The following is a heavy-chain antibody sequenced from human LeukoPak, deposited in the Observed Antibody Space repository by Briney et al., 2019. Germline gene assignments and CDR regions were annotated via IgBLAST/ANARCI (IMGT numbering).Heavy chain of an antibody. CDR1: GLTVSNHW. D-gene: IGHD5-18*01. Sequence: GGSLRLSCVASGLTVSNHWMSWVRQAPGKGLEWVANIREERGQEYYVDSVKGRFAISKNSARNSLYLQMNTLRVEDTAMYYCASLDTAKQPLANHWGQGTLVTVSS. CDR2: IREERGQE. J-gene: IGHJ5*02. CDR3: ASLDTAKQPLANH. V-gene: IGHV3-7*03.